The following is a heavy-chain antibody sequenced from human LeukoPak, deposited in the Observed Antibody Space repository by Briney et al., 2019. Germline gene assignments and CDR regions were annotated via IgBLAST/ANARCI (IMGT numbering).Heavy chain of an antibody. CDR2: IYHSGST. Sequence: PSETLSLTCTVSGYSISSGYYWGWIRQPLGKGLEWIGSIYHSGSTYYNPSLKSRVTISVDTSKNQFSLKLSSVTAADTAVYYCARGGLVVPAASFDYWGQGTLVTVSS. CDR1: GYSISSGYY. CDR3: ARGGLVVPAASFDY. V-gene: IGHV4-38-2*02. D-gene: IGHD2-2*01. J-gene: IGHJ4*02.